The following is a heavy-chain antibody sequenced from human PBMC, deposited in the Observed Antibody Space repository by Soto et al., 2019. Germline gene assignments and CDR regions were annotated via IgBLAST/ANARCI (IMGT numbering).Heavy chain of an antibody. J-gene: IGHJ4*02. Sequence: QVQLVQSGAEVKKPESSVKVSCKAPGGTFSTYAISWVRQAPGQGLEWMGGIIPMFGTANYAQRFQDRVTITEAEATNTVDTDLSSMRSEDTAMYFCASGIQLWLRRINTGYSGWGQGTLVTVSS. CDR3: ASGIQLWLRRINTGYSG. V-gene: IGHV1-69*12. D-gene: IGHD5-18*01. CDR1: GGTFSTYA. CDR2: IIPMFGTA.